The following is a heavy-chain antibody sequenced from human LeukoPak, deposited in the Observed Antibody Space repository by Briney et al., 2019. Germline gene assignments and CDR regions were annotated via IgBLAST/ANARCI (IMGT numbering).Heavy chain of an antibody. D-gene: IGHD5-18*01. J-gene: IGHJ6*03. CDR1: GFTFSSYS. CDR3: ASSVTAMDLTYYYYYMDV. CDR2: ISSSSSYI. V-gene: IGHV3-21*01. Sequence: GGSLRLSCAASGFTFSSYSMNWVRQAPGKGLEWVSSISSSSSYIYYADSVKGRFTISRDNAKSSLYLQMNSLRAEDTAVYYCASSVTAMDLTYYYYYMDVWGKGTTVTVSS.